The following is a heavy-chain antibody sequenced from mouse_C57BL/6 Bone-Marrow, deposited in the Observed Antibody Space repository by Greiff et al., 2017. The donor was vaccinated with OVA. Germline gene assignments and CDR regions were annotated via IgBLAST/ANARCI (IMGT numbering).Heavy chain of an antibody. J-gene: IGHJ1*03. V-gene: IGHV1S26*01. D-gene: IGHD2-4*01. CDR2: INPSSGYT. CDR3: ARWGYYDYDDVYWYFDV. CDR1: GYTFTSYT. Sequence: VQLQQSGAELVKPGASVKMSCKASGYTFTSYTMHWVKQRPGQGLEWIGYINPSSGYTKYNQKFKDKATLTADKSSSTAYMQLSSLTSEDSAVYYCARWGYYDYDDVYWYFDVWGTGTTVTVSS.